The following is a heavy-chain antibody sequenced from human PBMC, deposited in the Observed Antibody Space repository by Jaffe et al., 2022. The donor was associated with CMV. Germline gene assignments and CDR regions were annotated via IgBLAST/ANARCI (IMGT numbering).Heavy chain of an antibody. D-gene: IGHD2-8*01. CDR3: ARLGAGYCTNSACFGQWLQWNSFDY. J-gene: IGHJ4*02. CDR1: GFTFTTYG. CDR2: IKQDGSEE. V-gene: IGHV3-7*01. Sequence: EVQLVESGGGLVQPGGSLRLSCAASGFTFTTYGMTWVRQVPGKGLEWVASIKQDGSEEDYADSVKGRFTISRDDAKNSLYLQVNSLRVEDTAVYYCARLGAGYCTNSACFGQWLQWNSFDYWGQGTLVTVSS.